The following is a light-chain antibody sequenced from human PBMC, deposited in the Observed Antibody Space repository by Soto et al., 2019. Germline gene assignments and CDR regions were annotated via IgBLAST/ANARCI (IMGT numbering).Light chain of an antibody. V-gene: IGKV1-5*03. Sequence: DIQMTQSPSTLSASVGDRVTITCRASQSISGSLAWYQQRPGRAPNLLIYQASGLESGVPSRFSGSGSGTEFTLTISSLQPDDFATYYCQQYNRYSITFGGGTKVEIK. CDR3: QQYNRYSIT. J-gene: IGKJ4*01. CDR1: QSISGS. CDR2: QAS.